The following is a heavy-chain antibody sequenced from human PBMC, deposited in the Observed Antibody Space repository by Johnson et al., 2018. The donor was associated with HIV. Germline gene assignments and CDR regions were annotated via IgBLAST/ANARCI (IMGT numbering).Heavy chain of an antibody. V-gene: IGHV3-7*01. CDR3: ARDNLADNEYNPDAFDI. CDR1: EFTFDSYW. D-gene: IGHD1-1*01. J-gene: IGHJ3*02. CDR2: INQDGNKK. Sequence: VQLVESGGSVVRPGGSLRLSCTASEFTFDSYWMTWVRQAPGKGLEWVANINQDGNKKYYVDSVKGRFTVSRDNAENSVFLQMNSLRDEDTAVYYCARDNLADNEYNPDAFDIWGQGTMVTVSS.